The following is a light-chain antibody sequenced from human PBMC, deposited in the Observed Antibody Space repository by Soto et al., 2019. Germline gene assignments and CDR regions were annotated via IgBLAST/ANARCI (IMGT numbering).Light chain of an antibody. CDR2: DVS. CDR3: ISYTTTSTVV. J-gene: IGLJ2*01. Sequence: QSALNQPASVSGSPGQSITISCAGTSSDVGAYNYVSWYQQHPGKAPKLMIYDVSYRPSGVSDRFSGSKSGNTASLTISGLQTEDEADYYCISYTTTSTVVFGGGTKLTVL. V-gene: IGLV2-14*03. CDR1: SSDVGAYNY.